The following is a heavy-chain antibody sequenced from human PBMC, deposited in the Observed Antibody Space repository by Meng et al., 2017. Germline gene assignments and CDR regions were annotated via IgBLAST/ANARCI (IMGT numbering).Heavy chain of an antibody. J-gene: IGHJ3*02. CDR1: GYSFTSYW. V-gene: IGHV5-51*01. CDR2: IYPGDSDT. Sequence: GESPKISCKGSGYSFTSYWIGWVRQMPGKGLEWMGIIYPGDSDTRYSPSFQGQVTISADKSISTAYLQWSSLKASDTAMYYCATTVLTYYYDSSGYYRDAFDIWGQGTMVTVS. D-gene: IGHD3-22*01. CDR3: ATTVLTYYYDSSGYYRDAFDI.